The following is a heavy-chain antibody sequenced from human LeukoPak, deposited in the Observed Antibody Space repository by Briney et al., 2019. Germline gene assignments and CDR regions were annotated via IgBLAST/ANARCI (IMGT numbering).Heavy chain of an antibody. V-gene: IGHV4-59*01. J-gene: IGHJ4*02. CDR2: IYYSGST. CDR1: GGSISSYY. CDR3: ARVDVRFGAIPS. Sequence: SETLSLTCTVSGGSISSYYWSWIRQPPGKGLEWIGYIYYSGSTNYNPSLKSRVTISVDTSKNQFSLKLSSVTAADTAVYYCARVDVRFGAIPSWGQGTLVTVSS. D-gene: IGHD3-10*01.